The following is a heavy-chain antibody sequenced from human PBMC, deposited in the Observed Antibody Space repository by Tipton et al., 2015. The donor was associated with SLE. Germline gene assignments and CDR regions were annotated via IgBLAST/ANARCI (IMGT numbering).Heavy chain of an antibody. Sequence: TLSLTCTVSGGSISSYYWSWIRQPPGKGLEWIGYIYYSGSTNYNPSLKSRVTFSVDTSKNQFSLKVRSVTAADTAVYYCARDLGSSGWTSFDYWGQGTLVTVSS. D-gene: IGHD6-19*01. CDR2: IYYSGST. CDR3: ARDLGSSGWTSFDY. CDR1: GGSISSYY. V-gene: IGHV4-59*12. J-gene: IGHJ4*02.